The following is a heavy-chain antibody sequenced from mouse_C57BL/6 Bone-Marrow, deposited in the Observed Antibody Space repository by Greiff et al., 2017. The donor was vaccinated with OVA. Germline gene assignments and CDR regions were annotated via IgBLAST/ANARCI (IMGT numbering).Heavy chain of an antibody. CDR3: AGGDYVAY. J-gene: IGHJ3*01. V-gene: IGHV1-82*01. CDR2: IYPGDGDT. Sequence: QLQQSGPELVKPGASVKISCKASGYAFSSSWMNWVKQRPGKGLEWIGRIYPGDGDTNYNGKFKGKATLTADKSSSTAYMQLSSLTSEDSAVYFCAGGDYVAYWGQGTLVTVSA. CDR1: GYAFSSSW. D-gene: IGHD1-1*01.